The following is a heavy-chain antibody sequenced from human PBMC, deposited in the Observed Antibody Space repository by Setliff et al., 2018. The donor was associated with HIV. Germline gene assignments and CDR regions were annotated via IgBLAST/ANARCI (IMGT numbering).Heavy chain of an antibody. CDR1: GGSMTSSNYY. CDR3: ATLPQGYDYFDY. J-gene: IGHJ4*01. V-gene: IGHV4-61*05. D-gene: IGHD3-3*01. Sequence: PSETLSLTCTVSGGSMTSSNYYWGWIRQSPGRGLEWIGYIYYTGSTNYNPSLKSRIAILLDTSKNQFSLKLNSVTAADTAVYYCATLPQGYDYFDYWGHGTLVTVSS. CDR2: IYYTGST.